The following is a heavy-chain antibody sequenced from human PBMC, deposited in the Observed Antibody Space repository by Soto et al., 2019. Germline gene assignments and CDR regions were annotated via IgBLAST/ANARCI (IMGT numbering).Heavy chain of an antibody. V-gene: IGHV3-15*01. Sequence: PGGSMRLSCSSSVYHFSTSGMSGVRQAPGKGLEWVGRIKSKTDGGTTDYAAPVKDRFIISRDDSKNTLYLQMNSLRTEDTAVYYCTLDDPITSYWGQGSPVPGS. J-gene: IGHJ4*02. CDR3: TLDDPITSY. CDR1: VYHFSTSG. D-gene: IGHD1-20*01. CDR2: IKSKTDGGTT.